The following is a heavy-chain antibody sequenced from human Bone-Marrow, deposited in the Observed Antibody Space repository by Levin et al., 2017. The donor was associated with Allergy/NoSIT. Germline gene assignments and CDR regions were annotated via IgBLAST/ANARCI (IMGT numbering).Heavy chain of an antibody. CDR3: ARGGRAAPSHYYNGMDV. V-gene: IGHV1-69*13. CDR1: GGTFSTYA. D-gene: IGHD6-6*01. Sequence: SVKVSCKASGGTFSTYATTWVRQAPGQGLEWMGEIIPIFGTPKYAQKFQGRVTITADESTSTAFMDLSTLRSEDTAVYYCARGGRAAPSHYYNGMDVWGQGTTVTVSS. J-gene: IGHJ6*02. CDR2: IIPIFGTP.